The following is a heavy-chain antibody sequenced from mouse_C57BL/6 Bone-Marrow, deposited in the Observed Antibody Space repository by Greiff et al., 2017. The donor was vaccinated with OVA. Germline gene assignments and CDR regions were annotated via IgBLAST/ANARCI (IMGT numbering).Heavy chain of an antibody. CDR3: AREEYMGYGNYAWFAY. Sequence: EVKLMESGPGLVKPSQSLSLTCSVTGYSITSGYYWNWIRQFPGNKLEWMGYISYDGSNNYNPSLKNRISITRDTSKNQFFLKLNSVTTEDTATYYCAREEYMGYGNYAWFAYWGQGTLVTVSA. D-gene: IGHD2-1*01. CDR2: ISYDGSN. J-gene: IGHJ3*01. CDR1: GYSITSGYY. V-gene: IGHV3-6*01.